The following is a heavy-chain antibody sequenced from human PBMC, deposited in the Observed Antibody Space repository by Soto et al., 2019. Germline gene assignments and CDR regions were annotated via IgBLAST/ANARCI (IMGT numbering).Heavy chain of an antibody. D-gene: IGHD5-18*01. J-gene: IGHJ4*01. Sequence: ETNSHTGPFSGGSVIGGDDYWRWIRESPGKGLEPIGSIYYMGYTNYNPSLKSRVTISIDTSKNQFSLKLSSVTAADTAVEYCAPLPTGGYTYCKDYWCHG. CDR1: GGSVIGGDDY. CDR3: APLPTGGYTYCKDY. V-gene: IGHV4-61*08. CDR2: IYYMGYT.